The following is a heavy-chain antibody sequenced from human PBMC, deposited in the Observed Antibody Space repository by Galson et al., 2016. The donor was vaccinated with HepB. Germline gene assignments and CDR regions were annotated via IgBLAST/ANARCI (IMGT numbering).Heavy chain of an antibody. CDR1: GITFSSCW. V-gene: IGHV3-74*01. J-gene: IGHJ4*02. D-gene: IGHD1-1*01. CDR2: INSDGSRT. Sequence: SLRLSCAASGITFSSCWMHWVRQGPGKGLVWVSRINSDGSRTNYADSVKGRFTISRDNAKNMLYLQMNNLRDDDTAMYYCSSEIRQGYWGQGTLVTVSS. CDR3: SSEIRQGY.